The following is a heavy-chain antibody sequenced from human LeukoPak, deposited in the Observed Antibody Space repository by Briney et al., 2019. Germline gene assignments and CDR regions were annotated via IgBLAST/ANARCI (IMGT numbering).Heavy chain of an antibody. D-gene: IGHD6-19*01. CDR3: GREGVRESNGWYAFDH. CDR1: GDSVFSNNGA. CDR2: TYYRSKWYI. J-gene: IGHJ4*02. Sequence: SQALSLTCVISGDSVFSNNGAWNWIRHSPSRGLEWLTCTYYRSKWYIDYAVNVKRRISIKLDTSKNQFTQQLKSATAEDKGQDYGGREGVRESNGWYAFDHWRQGSLVSVSS. V-gene: IGHV6-1*01.